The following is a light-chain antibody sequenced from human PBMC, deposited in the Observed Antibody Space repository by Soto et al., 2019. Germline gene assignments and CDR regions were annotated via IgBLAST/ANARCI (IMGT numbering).Light chain of an antibody. J-gene: IGLJ1*01. V-gene: IGLV2-14*01. CDR1: SSDIGAYNY. CDR3: VSYTTSASYV. Sequence: QSALTQPASVSGSPGQSITISCTGTSSDIGAYNYVSWYQQHPGKAPKLIIYEVSDRPSAVSNRFSGSKSGNTASLTISGLQAEDEADYYCVSYTTSASYVFGTGTKLTVL. CDR2: EVS.